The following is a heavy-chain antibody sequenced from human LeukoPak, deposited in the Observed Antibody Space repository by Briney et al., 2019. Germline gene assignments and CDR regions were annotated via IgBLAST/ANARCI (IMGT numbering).Heavy chain of an antibody. J-gene: IGHJ4*02. CDR2: INPNSGGT. V-gene: IGHV1-2*04. CDR1: GYTLTELS. D-gene: IGHD3-10*01. CDR3: ARGFWVFPVDY. Sequence: ASVKVSCKVSGYTLTELSMHWVRQAPGQGLEWMGWINPNSGGTNYAQKFQGWVTMTRDTSISTAYMELSRLRSDDTAVYYCARGFWVFPVDYWGQGTLVTVSS.